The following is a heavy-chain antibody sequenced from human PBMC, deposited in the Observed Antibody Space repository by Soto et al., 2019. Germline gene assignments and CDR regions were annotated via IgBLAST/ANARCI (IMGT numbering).Heavy chain of an antibody. Sequence: GGSLRLSCAASGFTFRMYWMHWVRQVPGKGPEWVSRINDDGISTNYADSVKGRFTISRDNAKSMVYLQMNSLRVEDTAVYYCAGYNWNSQNYWGHGTLVTVSS. J-gene: IGHJ4*01. CDR2: INDDGIST. CDR3: AGYNWNSQNY. CDR1: GFTFRMYW. V-gene: IGHV3-74*01. D-gene: IGHD1-7*01.